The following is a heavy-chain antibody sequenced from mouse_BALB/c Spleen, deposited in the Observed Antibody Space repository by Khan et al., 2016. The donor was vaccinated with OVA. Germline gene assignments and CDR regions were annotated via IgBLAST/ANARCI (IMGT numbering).Heavy chain of an antibody. CDR1: GFTFSSYS. D-gene: IGHD4-1*01. Sequence: EVELVESGGDLVKPGGSLKLSCAASGFTFSSYSMSWVRQTPDKRLEWVASISSGGDYTYYPDSVKGRFTIYRDNAKNTLYLQMSDLKSEDTAMYYCADHLTVSFAYWGQGTLVTVSA. CDR2: ISSGGDYT. V-gene: IGHV5-6*01. J-gene: IGHJ3*01. CDR3: ADHLTVSFAY.